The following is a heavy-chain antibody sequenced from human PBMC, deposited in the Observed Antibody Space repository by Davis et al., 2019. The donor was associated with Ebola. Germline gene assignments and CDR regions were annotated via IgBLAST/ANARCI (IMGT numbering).Heavy chain of an antibody. J-gene: IGHJ5*02. CDR1: GGSISSGGYH. D-gene: IGHD3-16*02. V-gene: IGHV4-31*03. CDR2: IYYSGST. Sequence: SETLSLTCTVSGGSISSGGYHWSCLRQHPGKGLEWLGYIYYSGSTYYNLSLKSRVTITVDTSKNQFSLKLSSVTDADTAVYYWASYDYILGSYHPWGQGTLVTVSS. CDR3: ASYDYILGSYHP.